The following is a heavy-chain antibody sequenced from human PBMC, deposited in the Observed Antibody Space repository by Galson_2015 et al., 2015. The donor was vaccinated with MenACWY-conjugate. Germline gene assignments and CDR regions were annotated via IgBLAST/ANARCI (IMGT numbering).Heavy chain of an antibody. CDR1: GYSFTGYY. V-gene: IGHV1-2*06. D-gene: IGHD2/OR15-2a*01. CDR3: AREVPLYATTPFFFDY. Sequence: SVKVSCKASGYSFTGYYIHWVRQAPRQGPEWMGRINPNSGGTDYAQNFEGRVTLTRDTSFDTVYMDLSRLTVDDTAVYYCAREVPLYATTPFFFDYWGQGTLVAVSS. CDR2: INPNSGGT. J-gene: IGHJ4*02.